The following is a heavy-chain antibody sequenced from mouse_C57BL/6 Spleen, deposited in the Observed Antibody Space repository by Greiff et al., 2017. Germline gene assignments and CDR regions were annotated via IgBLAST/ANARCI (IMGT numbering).Heavy chain of an antibody. V-gene: IGHV1-82*01. Sequence: VQLVESGPELVKPGASVKISCKASGYAFSSSWMNWVKQRPGKGLEWIGRIYPGDGDTNYNGKFKGKATLTADKSSSTAYMQLSSLTSEDSAVYFCAREGYRDRAMDYWGQGTSVTVSS. D-gene: IGHD2-14*01. CDR3: AREGYRDRAMDY. J-gene: IGHJ4*01. CDR2: IYPGDGDT. CDR1: GYAFSSSW.